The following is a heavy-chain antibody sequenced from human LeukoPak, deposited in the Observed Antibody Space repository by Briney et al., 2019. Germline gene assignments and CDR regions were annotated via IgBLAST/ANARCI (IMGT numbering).Heavy chain of an antibody. Sequence: PGGSLRLSCAASGFTFSSYGMHWARQAPGKGLEWVAVISYDGSNKYYADSVKGRFTISRDNSKNTLYLQMNSLRAEDTAVYYCAKSPRQLVEIDYWGQGTLVTVSS. CDR1: GFTFSSYG. J-gene: IGHJ4*02. V-gene: IGHV3-30*18. D-gene: IGHD6-13*01. CDR2: ISYDGSNK. CDR3: AKSPRQLVEIDY.